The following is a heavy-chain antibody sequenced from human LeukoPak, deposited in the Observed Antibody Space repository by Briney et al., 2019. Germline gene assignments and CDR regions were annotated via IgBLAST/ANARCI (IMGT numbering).Heavy chain of an antibody. V-gene: IGHV1-69*13. Sequence: ALVKVSCKASGGTFSSYAISWVRQAPGQGLEWMGGIIPIFGTANYAQKFQGRVTITADESTSTAYMELSSLRSEDTAVYYCARVGSYSSSAGFDYWGQGTLVTVSS. CDR1: GGTFSSYA. J-gene: IGHJ4*02. CDR2: IIPIFGTA. CDR3: ARVGSYSSSAGFDY. D-gene: IGHD6-6*01.